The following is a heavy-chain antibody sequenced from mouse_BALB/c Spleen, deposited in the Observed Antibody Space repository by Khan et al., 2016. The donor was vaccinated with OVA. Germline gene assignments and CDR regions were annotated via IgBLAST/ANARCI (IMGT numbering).Heavy chain of an antibody. CDR2: IYPGSNNT. J-gene: IGHJ3*01. V-gene: IGHV1-77*01. CDR1: GYTFTDYN. CDR3: AREWGAWFPY. Sequence: QIQLVQSGAELARPGASVKLSCKASGYTFTDYNINWVKQRTGQGLEWIGEIYPGSNNTYYNEKFKGKATLTADKSSSTAYMQLSSLTSEDSAVYCCAREWGAWFPYWGQGTLVTVSA.